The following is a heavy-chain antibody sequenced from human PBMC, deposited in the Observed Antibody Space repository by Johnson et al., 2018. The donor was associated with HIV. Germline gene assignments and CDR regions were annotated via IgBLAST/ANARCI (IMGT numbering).Heavy chain of an antibody. CDR2: IRSKAYGGTT. V-gene: IGHV3-49*04. CDR1: GFTFGDYA. J-gene: IGHJ3*02. CDR3: STGDIVVVAGAMLLPLHDAFDI. D-gene: IGHD2-15*01. Sequence: MLLVESGGGLVQPGRSLRLSCTASGFTFGDYAMSWVRQAPGKGLEWVGFIRSKAYGGTTEYAASVKGRFTISSDASKSIAYLQMNSLKTEDTAVYYCSTGDIVVVAGAMLLPLHDAFDIWGQGTMVTVSS.